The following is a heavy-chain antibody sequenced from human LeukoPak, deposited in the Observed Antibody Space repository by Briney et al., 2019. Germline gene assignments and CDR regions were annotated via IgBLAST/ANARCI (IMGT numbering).Heavy chain of an antibody. D-gene: IGHD3-22*01. CDR3: ARSLEDSSGYYAEYFQH. V-gene: IGHV4-30-4*08. J-gene: IGHJ1*01. CDR1: GGSISSGDYY. Sequence: PSQTLSLTCTVSGGSISSGDYYWSWIRQPPGKGLGWIGYIYYSGSTYYNPSLKSRVTISVDTSKNQFSLKLSSVTAADTAVYYCARSLEDSSGYYAEYFQHWGQGTLVTVSS. CDR2: IYYSGST.